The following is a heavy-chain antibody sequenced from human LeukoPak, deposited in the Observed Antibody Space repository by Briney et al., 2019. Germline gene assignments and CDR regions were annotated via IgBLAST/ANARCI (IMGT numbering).Heavy chain of an antibody. J-gene: IGHJ4*02. Sequence: GGSLRLSCAASGFTFSSYSMNWVRQAPGKGLEWVSSISSSSSYIYYADSVKGRFTISRDNAKNSLYLQMNSLRAEDTAVYYCARSGVYDFLFFDYWGQGTLVTVSS. D-gene: IGHD5/OR15-5a*01. CDR3: ARSGVYDFLFFDY. CDR2: ISSSSSYI. V-gene: IGHV3-21*01. CDR1: GFTFSSYS.